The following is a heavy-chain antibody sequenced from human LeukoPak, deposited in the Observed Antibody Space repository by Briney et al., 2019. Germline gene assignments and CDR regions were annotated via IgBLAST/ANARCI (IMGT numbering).Heavy chain of an antibody. J-gene: IGHJ5*02. CDR2: IKSKTDGGTT. CDR1: GFTFSNAW. V-gene: IGHV3-15*01. D-gene: IGHD3-10*01. CDR3: TTDISSYYYGSGAPLDP. Sequence: GGSLRLSCAGSGFTFSNAWMSWVRQAPGKGLEWVGRIKSKTDGGTTDYAAPVTGRFTISRDDSKNTLYLQMNSLKTEDTAVYYCTTDISSYYYGSGAPLDPWGQGTPVTVSS.